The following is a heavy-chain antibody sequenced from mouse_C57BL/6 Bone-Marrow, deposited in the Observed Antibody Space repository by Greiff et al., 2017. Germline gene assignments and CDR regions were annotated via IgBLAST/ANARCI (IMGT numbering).Heavy chain of an antibody. V-gene: IGHV5-6*01. CDR3: ARDQGKGYSNDSS. Sequence: EVQLVESGGDLVKPGGSLKLSCAASGFTFSSYGMSWVRQTPDKRLEWVATISSGGSYTYYPDSVKGRFTISRDNAKNTLYLQMSSLKSEDTAMYYCARDQGKGYSNDSSWGQGTTLTVSS. CDR1: GFTFSSYG. D-gene: IGHD2-12*01. CDR2: ISSGGSYT. J-gene: IGHJ2*01.